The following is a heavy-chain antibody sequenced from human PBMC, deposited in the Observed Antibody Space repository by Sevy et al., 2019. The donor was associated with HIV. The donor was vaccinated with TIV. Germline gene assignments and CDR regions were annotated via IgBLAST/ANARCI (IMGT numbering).Heavy chain of an antibody. CDR3: AKLYCGGDCYGRGSGNDAFDI. Sequence: GGSLRLSCAASGFTFSNYWMHWVRQAPGKGLVWVSSINRDGSSTNSADSVKGRFTISRDNSKNTLHLQMNSLRAEDTAVYYCAKLYCGGDCYGRGSGNDAFDIWGQGTMVTVSS. CDR1: GFTFSNYW. D-gene: IGHD2-21*01. V-gene: IGHV3-74*01. CDR2: INRDGSST. J-gene: IGHJ3*02.